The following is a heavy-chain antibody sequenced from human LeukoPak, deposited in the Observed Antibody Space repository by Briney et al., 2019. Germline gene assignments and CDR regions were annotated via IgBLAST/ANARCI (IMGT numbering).Heavy chain of an antibody. CDR1: GYTFTSYG. CDR2: ISAYNGDT. D-gene: IGHD6-13*01. J-gene: IGHJ5*02. Sequence: GASVKVSCKASGYTFTSYGISWVRQAPGQGLEWMGWISAYNGDTNYAQKFQGRVTMTRDTSISTAYMELSRLRSDDTAVYYCARGRADPYSSSLKGSWGQGTLVTVSS. V-gene: IGHV1-18*01. CDR3: ARGRADPYSSSLKGS.